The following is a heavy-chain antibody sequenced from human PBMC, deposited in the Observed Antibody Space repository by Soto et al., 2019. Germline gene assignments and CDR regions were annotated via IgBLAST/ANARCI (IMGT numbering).Heavy chain of an antibody. D-gene: IGHD4-17*01. CDR2: IYYSGST. Sequence: PSETLSLTCTVSGGSISSGGYYWSWIRQHPGKGLEWIGYIYYSGSTYYNPSLKSRVTISVDTSKNQFSLKLSSVTAADTAVYYCARDGYGDYENWFDPWGQGTLVTVSS. V-gene: IGHV4-31*03. CDR1: GGSISSGGYY. CDR3: ARDGYGDYENWFDP. J-gene: IGHJ5*02.